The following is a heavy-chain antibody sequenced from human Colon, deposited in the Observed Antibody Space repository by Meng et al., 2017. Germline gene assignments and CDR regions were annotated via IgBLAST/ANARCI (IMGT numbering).Heavy chain of an antibody. D-gene: IGHD3-9*01. CDR3: ARGVDWAKSGNF. CDR2: IHPSGST. CDR1: GGSVSDYY. J-gene: IGHJ4*02. Sequence: LRQWGARRLKPSETLSLTCAVYGGSVSDYYLTWIRQPPGKGLEWVGEIHPSGSTYYSPSLQSRVTITLDTSKNQFSLTLSSMTAADTAVYYCARGVDWAKSGNFWDQGTLVTVSS. V-gene: IGHV4-34*01.